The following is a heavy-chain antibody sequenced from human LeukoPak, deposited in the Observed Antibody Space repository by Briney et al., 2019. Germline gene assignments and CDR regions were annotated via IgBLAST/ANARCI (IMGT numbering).Heavy chain of an antibody. Sequence: SETLSLTCAVYGGSFSGYYWSWIRQSPGKGLEWIGEIYHSGSTNYNPSLKSRVTISVDKSKNQFSLKLSSVTAADTAVYYCARGVGMTTVTNFDYWGQGTLVTVSS. CDR2: IYHSGST. D-gene: IGHD4-17*01. CDR1: GGSFSGYY. V-gene: IGHV4-34*01. J-gene: IGHJ4*02. CDR3: ARGVGMTTVTNFDY.